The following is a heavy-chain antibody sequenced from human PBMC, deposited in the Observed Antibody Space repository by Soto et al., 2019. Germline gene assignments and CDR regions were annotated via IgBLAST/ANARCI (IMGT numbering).Heavy chain of an antibody. V-gene: IGHV3-30*18. CDR1: GFTFSSYG. Sequence: QVQLVESGGGVVQPGRSLRLSCAASGFTFSSYGMHWVRQAPGKGLERVAVISSAGSNKYYADSVKGRLTISRDNSKNTLYMQMNSRRGEDTAVYSGAKDYGSGCDWLRVGDASDIWGQGTMVTVSS. J-gene: IGHJ3*02. CDR2: ISSAGSNK. D-gene: IGHD6-19*01. CDR3: AKDYGSGCDWLRVGDASDI.